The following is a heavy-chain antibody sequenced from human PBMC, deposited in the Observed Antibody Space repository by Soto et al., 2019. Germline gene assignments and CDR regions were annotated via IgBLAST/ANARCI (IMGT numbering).Heavy chain of an antibody. CDR3: ASTKDETLDFDY. Sequence: QLQLQESGPGLVKPSETLSLTCSVSGDSISISSYYWGWVRQPPGEGLEWIGSIHYSGSTHYNPSLESRVTISGDASKKQFSLKLGSVTAADTAMYYCASTKDETLDFDYWGQGNLVTVSS. V-gene: IGHV4-39*01. J-gene: IGHJ4*02. CDR1: GDSISISSYY. CDR2: IHYSGST. D-gene: IGHD2-8*01.